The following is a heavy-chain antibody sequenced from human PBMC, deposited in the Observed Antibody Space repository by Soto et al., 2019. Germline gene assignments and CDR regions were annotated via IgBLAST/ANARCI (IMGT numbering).Heavy chain of an antibody. CDR1: GGSFSGYY. CDR3: ARVSSGFPYDYIWGSYRPSPNNWFDP. Sequence: PSETLSLTCAVYGGSFSGYYWSWIRQPPGKGLEWIGEINHSGSTNYNPSLKSRVTISVDTSKNQFSLKLSSVTAADTAVYYCARVSSGFPYDYIWGSYRPSPNNWFDPWGQGTLVTVSS. V-gene: IGHV4-34*01. D-gene: IGHD3-16*02. CDR2: INHSGST. J-gene: IGHJ5*02.